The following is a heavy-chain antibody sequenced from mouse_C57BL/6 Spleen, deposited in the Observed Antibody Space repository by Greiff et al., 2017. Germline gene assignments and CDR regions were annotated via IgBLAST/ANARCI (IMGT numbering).Heavy chain of an antibody. J-gene: IGHJ4*01. CDR3: ARGGDYYGSSFYAMDY. Sequence: QVQLQQSGAELVKPGASVKLSCKASGYTFTSYWMQWVKQRPGQGLEWIGEIDPSDSYTNYNQKFKGKATLTVDTSSSTAYMQLSSLTSEDSAVYYCARGGDYYGSSFYAMDYWGQGTSVTVSS. CDR1: GYTFTSYW. CDR2: IDPSDSYT. D-gene: IGHD1-1*01. V-gene: IGHV1-50*01.